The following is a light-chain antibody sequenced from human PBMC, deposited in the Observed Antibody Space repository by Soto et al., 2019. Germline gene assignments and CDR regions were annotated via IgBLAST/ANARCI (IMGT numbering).Light chain of an antibody. V-gene: IGKV3-20*01. CDR1: QSVSSSY. Sequence: EIVLTQSPGTLSLSPVERATLSCRASQSVSSSYLAWYQQKPGQAPRLLIYGASSRATGIPDRFSGSGSGTDFTLTISRLEPEDFAVYYCQQSRTWTFGQGTKVDIK. J-gene: IGKJ1*01. CDR2: GAS. CDR3: QQSRTWT.